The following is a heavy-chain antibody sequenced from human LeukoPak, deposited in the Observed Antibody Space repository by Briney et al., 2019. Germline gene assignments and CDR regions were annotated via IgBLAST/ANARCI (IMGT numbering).Heavy chain of an antibody. V-gene: IGHV4-34*01. J-gene: IGHJ6*03. CDR1: GVASSGNY. CDR3: ARLLPRTGTTAYYFHNDMDV. CDR2: INHSGST. D-gene: IGHD1-1*01. Sequence: SETLSLTCGVYGVASSGNYWSWIRQSPGRGLEWIGEINHSGSTNYNPSLKSRVIISIDTSKNQFSLKLSSVTAADTADYYCARLLPRTGTTAYYFHNDMDVWGKGTTVTVSS.